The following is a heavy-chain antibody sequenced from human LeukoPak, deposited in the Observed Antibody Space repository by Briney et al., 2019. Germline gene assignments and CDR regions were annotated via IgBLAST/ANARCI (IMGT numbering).Heavy chain of an antibody. D-gene: IGHD1-14*01. J-gene: IGHJ4*02. CDR3: ATETNGRHYDY. Sequence: GGSLRLSCTASGLTFSTSGVNGVRRARGKGLEWVASMGPTGSDRYHADSIKVRFTISRDNANKFLYLQMNSLRAEDTSVYYCATETNGRHYDYWGQGTLLTVSS. CDR1: GLTFSTSG. CDR2: MGPTGSDR. V-gene: IGHV3-21*01.